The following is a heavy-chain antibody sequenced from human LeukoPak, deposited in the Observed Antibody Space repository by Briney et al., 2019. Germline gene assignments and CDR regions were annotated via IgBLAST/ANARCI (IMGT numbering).Heavy chain of an antibody. D-gene: IGHD1-26*01. Sequence: GGSLRLSCAAPGFTFSSYGMHWVRQAPGKGLEWVAFIRYDGSNKYYADSVKGRFTISRDNSKNSLYLQMNSLRTEDTALYYCARGGGYYYYYMDVWGKGTTVTISS. CDR3: ARGGGYYYYYMDV. V-gene: IGHV3-30*02. J-gene: IGHJ6*03. CDR1: GFTFSSYG. CDR2: IRYDGSNK.